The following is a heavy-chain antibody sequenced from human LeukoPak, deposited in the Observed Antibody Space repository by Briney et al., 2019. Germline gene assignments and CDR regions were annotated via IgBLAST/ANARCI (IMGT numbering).Heavy chain of an antibody. Sequence: PSETLSLTCAVYGGSFSGYYWSWIRQPPGKGLEWIGEINHSGSTNYNPSLKSRVTISVDTSKNQFSLKLSSVTAADTAVYYCARANYYYDSSGYGYWGQGTLVTVSS. V-gene: IGHV4-34*01. CDR3: ARANYYYDSSGYGY. CDR1: GGSFSGYY. J-gene: IGHJ4*02. CDR2: INHSGST. D-gene: IGHD3-22*01.